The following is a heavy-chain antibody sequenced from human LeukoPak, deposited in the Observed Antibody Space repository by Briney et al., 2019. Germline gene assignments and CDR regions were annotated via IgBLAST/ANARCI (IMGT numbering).Heavy chain of an antibody. CDR1: GYRFTTYW. J-gene: IGHJ4*02. CDR2: IYPSDSDT. V-gene: IGHV5-51*01. D-gene: IGHD2-15*01. CDR3: ARLWKISGSGEFDY. Sequence: GESLKISCKCSGYRFTTYWIGWVRQMPGKGLEWMGIIYPSDSDTRYSPSFQGQVTISADKSISTAYLQWSSLKASDTAMYYCARLWKISGSGEFDYWGQGTLVTVSS.